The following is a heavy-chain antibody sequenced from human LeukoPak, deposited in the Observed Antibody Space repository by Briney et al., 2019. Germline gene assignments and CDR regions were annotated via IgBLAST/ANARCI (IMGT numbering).Heavy chain of an antibody. CDR3: ATSIADYYYGMDV. J-gene: IGHJ6*02. D-gene: IGHD6-6*01. V-gene: IGHV1-2*02. Sequence: ASVKVSCKASGYTFTGYYMHWVRQAPGQGLEWMGWINPNSGGTNYAQKFQGRVTMTRDTSISTAYMELSRLRSDDTAVCYCATSIADYYYGMDVWGQGTTVTVSS. CDR1: GYTFTGYY. CDR2: INPNSGGT.